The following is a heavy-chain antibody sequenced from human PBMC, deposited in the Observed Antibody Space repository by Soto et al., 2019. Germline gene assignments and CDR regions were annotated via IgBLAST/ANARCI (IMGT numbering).Heavy chain of an antibody. J-gene: IGHJ3*02. D-gene: IGHD7-27*01. CDR1: GVSITHDNG. V-gene: IGHV4-4*02. Sequence: SETLSLTCAVSGVSITHDNGWNWARQPPGKGLEWIGEISHSGTTNYNPSLKSRVTISVDMSKNQFSLRLTSVTAADTAVYYCAKDHTGADAFDIWGQGIMVTLSS. CDR2: ISHSGTT. CDR3: AKDHTGADAFDI.